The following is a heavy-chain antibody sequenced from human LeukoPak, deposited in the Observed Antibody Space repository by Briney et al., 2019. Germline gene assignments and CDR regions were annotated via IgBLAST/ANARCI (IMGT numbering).Heavy chain of an antibody. CDR2: ISGSGGST. CDR1: RFTFSSFT. D-gene: IGHD1-26*01. V-gene: IGHV3-23*01. J-gene: IGHJ4*02. CDR3: AKPDMGYWAIKY. Sequence: GGSLRLPCTASRFTFSSFTMSWVRQAPGKGLEWVSGISGSGGSTYYADSVRGRFTISRDNSKNTLFLQMNSLRAEDTAIYYCAKPDMGYWAIKYWGQGTLVTVSS.